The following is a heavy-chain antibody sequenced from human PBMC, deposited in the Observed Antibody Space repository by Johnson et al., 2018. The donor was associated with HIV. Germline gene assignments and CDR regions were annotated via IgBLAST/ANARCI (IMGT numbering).Heavy chain of an antibody. J-gene: IGHJ3*02. V-gene: IGHV3-9*01. D-gene: IGHD3-10*01. CDR2: ISWNRGSI. CDR3: AGVGWATSDAFDI. Sequence: VQLVESGGGLVQPGRSLRLSCAASGFTFDDYAMHWVRQAPGKGLEWVSGISWNRGSIGYADSVKGRFTISRDNAKNSLYLQMNSLRAEDTALYYCAGVGWATSDAFDIWCQGTMVTVSS. CDR1: GFTFDDYA.